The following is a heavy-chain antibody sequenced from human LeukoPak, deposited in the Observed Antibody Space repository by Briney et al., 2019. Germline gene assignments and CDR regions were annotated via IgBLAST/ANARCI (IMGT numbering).Heavy chain of an antibody. J-gene: IGHJ4*02. CDR2: INHSGST. V-gene: IGHV4-34*01. Sequence: KTSETLSLTCAVYGGSFSGYYWSWIRQPPGKGLEWIGEINHSGSTNYNPSLKSRVTISVDTSKNQFSPKLSSVTAADTAVYYCARVETSLTYFDYWGQGTLVTVSS. D-gene: IGHD3-10*01. CDR3: ARVETSLTYFDY. CDR1: GGSFSGYY.